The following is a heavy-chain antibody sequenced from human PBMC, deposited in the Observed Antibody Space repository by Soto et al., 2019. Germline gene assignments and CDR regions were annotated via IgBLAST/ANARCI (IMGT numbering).Heavy chain of an antibody. CDR2: IRSKANSYAT. V-gene: IGHV3-73*01. J-gene: IGHJ4*02. CDR3: TRRGIKGRPFDY. Sequence: GESLKISCAASGFTFSGSAMHWVRQASGKGLEWVGRIRSKANSYATAYAASVKGRFTISRDDSKNTAYLQMNSLKTEDTAVYYCTRRGIKGRPFDYWGQGTLVTVSS. CDR1: GFTFSGSA. D-gene: IGHD1-26*01.